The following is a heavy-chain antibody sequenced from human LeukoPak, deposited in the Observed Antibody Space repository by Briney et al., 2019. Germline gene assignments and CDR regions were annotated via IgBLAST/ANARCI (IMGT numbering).Heavy chain of an antibody. Sequence: SVKVSCKASGGTFSSHAFSWVRQAPGQGLEWMGGIIPIFGTANYAQKFQGRVTITADESTSTAYMELSSLRSEDTAVYYCARFRWCTSCFAFDIWGQGTMVTVSS. D-gene: IGHD2-2*01. CDR3: ARFRWCTSCFAFDI. V-gene: IGHV1-69*01. CDR1: GGTFSSHA. CDR2: IIPIFGTA. J-gene: IGHJ3*02.